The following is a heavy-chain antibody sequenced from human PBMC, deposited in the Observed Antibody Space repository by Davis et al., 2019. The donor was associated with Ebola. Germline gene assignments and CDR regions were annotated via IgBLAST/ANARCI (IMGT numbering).Heavy chain of an antibody. V-gene: IGHV1-2*02. D-gene: IGHD2-8*02. J-gene: IGHJ3*02. CDR3: ARGGGDIVLVVYDPDAFDI. CDR1: GYTFTGYY. Sequence: ASVKVSCKASGYTFTGYYMHWVRQAPGQGLEWMGWINPNSGGTNYAQKFQGRVTMTRDTSISTAYMELSRLRSDDTAGYYCARGGGDIVLVVYDPDAFDIWGQGTMVTVSS. CDR2: INPNSGGT.